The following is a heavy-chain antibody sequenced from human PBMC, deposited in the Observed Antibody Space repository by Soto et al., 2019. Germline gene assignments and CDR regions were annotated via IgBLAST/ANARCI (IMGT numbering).Heavy chain of an antibody. CDR2: MYYNGST. V-gene: IGHV4-59*01. J-gene: IGHJ6*02. CDR3: ARDRPARASGYPLSPPYYYYVMDV. Sequence: QVQLQESAPGLVKPSETLSLTCTVSGGSISSYCWSWIRQPPGKGMEWIGYMYYNGSTNYNPSLKSRVTISVDTSKNQFSLKLSSVTAADTAVYYCARDRPARASGYPLSPPYYYYVMDVWGQGTTVTVSS. CDR1: GGSISSYC. D-gene: IGHD5-12*01.